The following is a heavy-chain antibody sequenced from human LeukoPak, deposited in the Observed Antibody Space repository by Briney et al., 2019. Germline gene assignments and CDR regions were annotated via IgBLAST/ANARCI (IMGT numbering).Heavy chain of an antibody. Sequence: CWMSWVRQAPGKGLEWVANINQGGSVKYYVDSVKGRFTISRDNAKNSLYLQMNSLRAEYTAVYYCARDHGSDWHYFDYWGQGTLVTVSS. J-gene: IGHJ4*02. CDR2: INQGGSVK. D-gene: IGHD6-19*01. CDR3: ARDHGSDWHYFDY. V-gene: IGHV3-7*01. CDR1: CW.